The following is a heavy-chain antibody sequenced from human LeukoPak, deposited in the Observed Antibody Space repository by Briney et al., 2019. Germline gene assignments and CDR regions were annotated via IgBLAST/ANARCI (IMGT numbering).Heavy chain of an antibody. CDR2: ISGSGGST. D-gene: IGHD2-2*01. J-gene: IGHJ4*02. V-gene: IGHV3-23*01. CDR3: AKGDDWVPAAQLYFDY. CDR1: GFTFSSYA. Sequence: PGGSLRLSCAASGFTFSSYAMSWVRQAPGKGLEWVSAISGSGGSTYYADSVKGRFTISRDNSKNTLYLQMNSLRAEDTAVYYCAKGDDWVPAAQLYFDYWGQGTLVTVSS.